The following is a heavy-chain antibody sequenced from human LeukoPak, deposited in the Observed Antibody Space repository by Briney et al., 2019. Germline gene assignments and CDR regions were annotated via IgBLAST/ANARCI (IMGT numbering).Heavy chain of an antibody. D-gene: IGHD3-10*01. Sequence: SETLSLTCTVSGASISNYYWSWIRQSPGKGLEWIGHIYYSGSTNYNPSLKSRVTISVDTSKNQFSLKLSSVTAADTAVYYCARDTIGHYYGSGSYYYWFDPWGQGTLVTVSS. CDR3: ARDTIGHYYGSGSYYYWFDP. CDR2: IYYSGST. V-gene: IGHV4-59*01. J-gene: IGHJ5*02. CDR1: GASISNYY.